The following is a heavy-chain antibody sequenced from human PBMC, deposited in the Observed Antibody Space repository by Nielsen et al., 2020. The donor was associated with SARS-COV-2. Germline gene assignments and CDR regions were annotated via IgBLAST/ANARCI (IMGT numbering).Heavy chain of an antibody. CDR2: IVGSGGST. V-gene: IGHV3-23*01. J-gene: IGHJ4*02. CDR3: ASRQDGYNYDTQ. D-gene: IGHD5-24*01. Sequence: GGSLRLSCAASGFTFSNYAMTWVRQAPGKGLEWVSGIVGSGGSTYYADSVKGRFTISRDNSKNTLYLQMNSLRDEDTAVYYCASRQDGYNYDTQWGQGTRVTVSS. CDR1: GFTFSNYA.